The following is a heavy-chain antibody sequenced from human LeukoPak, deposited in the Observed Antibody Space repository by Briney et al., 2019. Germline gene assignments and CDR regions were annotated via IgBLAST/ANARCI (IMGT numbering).Heavy chain of an antibody. CDR2: INPNSGGT. CDR1: GYTFTGYY. J-gene: IGHJ6*02. D-gene: IGHD3-3*02. CDR3: AGPLAFFSGMDV. Sequence: ASVKVSCKASGYTFTGYYMHWVRQAPGQGLEWMGWINPNSGGTNYAQKFQGRVTMTRDTSISTAYVELSRLRSDDTAVYYCAGPLAFFSGMDVWGQGTTVTVSS. V-gene: IGHV1-2*02.